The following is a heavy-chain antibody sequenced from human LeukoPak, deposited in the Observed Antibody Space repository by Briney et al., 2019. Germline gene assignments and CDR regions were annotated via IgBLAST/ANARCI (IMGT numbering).Heavy chain of an antibody. CDR3: AKDALWVGELSYFDY. V-gene: IGHV3-9*01. D-gene: IGHD3-10*01. J-gene: IGHJ4*02. CDR1: GFTFDDYA. Sequence: GGSLRLSCAASGFTFDDYAMPWVRQAPGKGLEWVPGISWNSGSIGYADSVKGRFTISRDNAKNSLYLQMNSLRAEDTALYYCAKDALWVGELSYFDYWGQGTLVTVSS. CDR2: ISWNSGSI.